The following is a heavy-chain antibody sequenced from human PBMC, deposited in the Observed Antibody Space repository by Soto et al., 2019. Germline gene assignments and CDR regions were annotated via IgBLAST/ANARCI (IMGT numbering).Heavy chain of an antibody. J-gene: IGHJ4*02. CDR1: GFTFSRYA. V-gene: IGHV3-30-3*01. CDR3: ARGPDIVVVTAPYDY. CDR2: ISYDGSNK. D-gene: IGHD2-21*02. Sequence: QVQLVESGGGVVQPGRSLRLSCAASGFTFSRYAMHWVRQAPGRGLEWVAVISYDGSNKYYADSVKGRFTISRDNSKNTLYLQMNSLSAEDKAVYYCARGPDIVVVTAPYDYWGQGTLVTVSS.